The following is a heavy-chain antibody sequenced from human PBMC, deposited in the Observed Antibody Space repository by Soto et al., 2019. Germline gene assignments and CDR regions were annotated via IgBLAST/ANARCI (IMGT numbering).Heavy chain of an antibody. CDR1: GFTFSSYG. J-gene: IGHJ6*02. CDR3: AKDHYYGSGSAYYYGMDV. D-gene: IGHD3-10*01. V-gene: IGHV3-30*18. CDR2: ISYDGSNK. Sequence: QVQLVESGGGVVQPGRSLRLSCAASGFTFSSYGMHWVRQAPGKGLEWVAVISYDGSNKYYADSVKGRFTISRDNSKNTLYLQMNSLRAEDTAVYYCAKDHYYGSGSAYYYGMDVWGQGTTVTVSS.